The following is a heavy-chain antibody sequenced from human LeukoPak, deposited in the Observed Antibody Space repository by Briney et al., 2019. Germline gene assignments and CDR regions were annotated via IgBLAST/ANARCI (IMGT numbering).Heavy chain of an antibody. CDR3: ARNSSLTTLKGGWFDP. J-gene: IGHJ5*02. V-gene: IGHV4-38-2*01. D-gene: IGHD4-11*01. CDR2: IYHSGYA. Sequence: SGTLSLTCAVSGYSINSGYSWTWLRQRPGKGLEWIGNIYHSGYAYYNPSLKSRGTISLDASKNQFSLRLSSVTAADTAVYYCARNSSLTTLKGGWFDPWGQGTLVTVSS. CDR1: GYSINSGYS.